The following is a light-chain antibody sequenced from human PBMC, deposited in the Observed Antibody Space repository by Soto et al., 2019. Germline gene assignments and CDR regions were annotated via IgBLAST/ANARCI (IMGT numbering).Light chain of an antibody. Sequence: QSVLTQPPSASGTPGQRVTISCSGSSSNIGSTTVSWYQQLPGTAPKLLIYTNNQRPSGVPDRFSGSKSDTSASLAISGLQSEDEADYYCAAWDDSLNGWVFGGGTKLT. CDR2: TNN. CDR3: AAWDDSLNGWV. CDR1: SSNIGSTT. V-gene: IGLV1-44*01. J-gene: IGLJ3*02.